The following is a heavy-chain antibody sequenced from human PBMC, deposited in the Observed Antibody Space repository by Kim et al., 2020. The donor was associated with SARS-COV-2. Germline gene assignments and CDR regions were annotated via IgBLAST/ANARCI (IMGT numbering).Heavy chain of an antibody. D-gene: IGHD3-3*01. CDR3: ARRQLKRITIFGVVIGGGYFDY. V-gene: IGHV4-30-4*01. J-gene: IGHJ4*02. CDR2: IYYSGST. CDR1: GGSISSGDYY. Sequence: SETLSLTCTVSGGSISSGDYYWSWIRQPPGKGLEWIGYIYYSGSTYYNPSLKSRVTISVDTSKNQFSLKLSSVTAADTAVYYCARRQLKRITIFGVVIGGGYFDYRGQGTLVTVSS.